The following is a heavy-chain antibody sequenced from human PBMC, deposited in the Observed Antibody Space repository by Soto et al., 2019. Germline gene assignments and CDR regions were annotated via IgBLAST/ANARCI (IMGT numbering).Heavy chain of an antibody. CDR3: AREEAAVTTNWLDP. CDR1: GYTFTGYY. D-gene: IGHD4-17*01. J-gene: IGHJ5*02. CDR2: INPNSGGT. V-gene: IGHV1-2*02. Sequence: ASVKVSCKASGYTFTGYYMHWVRQAPGQGLEWMGWINPNSGGTNYAQKFQGRVTMTRDTSISTAYMELSRLRSDDTAVYYCAREEAAVTTNWLDPWGQGALVTVYS.